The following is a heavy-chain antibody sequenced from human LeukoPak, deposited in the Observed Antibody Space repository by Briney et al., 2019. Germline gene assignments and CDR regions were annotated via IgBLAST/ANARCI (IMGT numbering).Heavy chain of an antibody. CDR2: IKQDGDQK. V-gene: IGHV3-7*01. CDR1: GFTFSRYW. CDR3: ARFAKGCGSGDIDY. J-gene: IGHJ4*02. D-gene: IGHD3-10*01. Sequence: LGGSLRLSCVASGFTFSRYWMSWVRQAPGKGLEWVANIKQDGDQKHYVDSVRGRFIISRDNAKNSLHLQMNSLRAEDTAVYYCARFAKGCGSGDIDYWGQGTLVTVSS.